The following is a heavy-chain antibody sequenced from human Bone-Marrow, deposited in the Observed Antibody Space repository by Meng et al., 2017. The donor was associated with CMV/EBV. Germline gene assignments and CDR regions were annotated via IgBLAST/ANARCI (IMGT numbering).Heavy chain of an antibody. CDR3: ARVNRAAQYDWFDP. CDR2: SYSGGST. CDR1: GFTVSSNY. J-gene: IGHJ5*02. V-gene: IGHV3-53*01. D-gene: IGHD6-25*01. Sequence: AASGFTVSSNYMTWVRQPPGKGLEWVSSSYSGGSTYYADSVKGRFTISRDNSKNTLYLQMNSLAAEDTAIYYCARVNRAAQYDWFDPWGPGTLVTVSS.